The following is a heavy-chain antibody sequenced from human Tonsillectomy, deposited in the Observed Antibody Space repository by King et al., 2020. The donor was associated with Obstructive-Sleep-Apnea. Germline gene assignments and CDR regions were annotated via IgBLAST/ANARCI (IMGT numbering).Heavy chain of an antibody. J-gene: IGHJ4*02. Sequence: VQLVESGGGLVQPGRSLRLSCEASGFTFDDFAIHWVRQAPGKGLEWVSAISRVSGSIVYVDSVKGRFTISRDNATNSLYLQMNGLRAEETALYYCAKGKRGSTSWYFDYWGQGTLVTVSS. CDR1: GFTFDDFA. CDR2: ISRVSGSI. CDR3: AKGKRGSTSWYFDY. V-gene: IGHV3-9*01. D-gene: IGHD2-2*01.